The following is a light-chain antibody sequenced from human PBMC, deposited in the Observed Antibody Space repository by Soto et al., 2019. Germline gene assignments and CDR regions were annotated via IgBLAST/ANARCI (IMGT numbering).Light chain of an antibody. J-gene: IGKJ1*01. CDR3: LQDYNYPWT. V-gene: IGKV1-6*01. CDR2: TAS. Sequence: AIQMTQSPSSLSASVGDRVTITRRASGGIRNDLGWYQQKPGKAPKLLIYTASSLQSGVPSRFSGSGSGTDFTLTISSLQPEDFATYYCLQDYNYPWTFGQGTKVDIK. CDR1: GGIRND.